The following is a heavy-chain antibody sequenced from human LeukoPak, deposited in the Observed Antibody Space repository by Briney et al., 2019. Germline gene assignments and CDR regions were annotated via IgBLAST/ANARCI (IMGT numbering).Heavy chain of an antibody. CDR3: ATDRGWRTSGYYLYYFEY. D-gene: IGHD3-3*01. CDR2: ISGSGGST. CDR1: GFTFSSYA. J-gene: IGHJ4*02. V-gene: IGHV3-23*01. Sequence: SGGSLRLSCAASGFTFSSYAMSWVRQAPGKGLEWVSAISGSGGSTYYADSVKGRFTISRDNTMNSLYLQMSSLRAEDTAVYYCATDRGWRTSGYYLYYFEYWGQGTLVTFSS.